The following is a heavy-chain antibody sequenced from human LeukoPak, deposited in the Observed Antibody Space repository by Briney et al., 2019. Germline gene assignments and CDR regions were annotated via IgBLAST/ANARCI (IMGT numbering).Heavy chain of an antibody. J-gene: IGHJ4*02. Sequence: PGRSLRLSCAASGFTFSDYGMHWVRQAPGKGLEWVAVISYDGSNKYYADSVKGRFTISRDNSQNTLYLQMNSLRTEDTAVYYCANSVVNSGTYIPFVSWEQGTLVRVFS. CDR1: GFTFSDYG. V-gene: IGHV3-30*18. CDR3: ANSVVNSGTYIPFVS. CDR2: ISYDGSNK. D-gene: IGHD1-26*01.